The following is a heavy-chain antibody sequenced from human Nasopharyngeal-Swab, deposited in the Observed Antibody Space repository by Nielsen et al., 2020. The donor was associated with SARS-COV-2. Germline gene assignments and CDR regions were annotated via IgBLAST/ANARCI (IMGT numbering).Heavy chain of an antibody. Sequence: SVKVSCKASGGTFSSYAISWARQAPGQGLEWMGGIIPIFGTANYAQKFQGRVTITADESTSTAYMELSSLRSEDTAVYYCARGGYCSGGSCYSGSFFDYWGQGTLVTVSS. V-gene: IGHV1-69*13. CDR3: ARGGYCSGGSCYSGSFFDY. J-gene: IGHJ4*02. CDR1: GGTFSSYA. CDR2: IIPIFGTA. D-gene: IGHD2-15*01.